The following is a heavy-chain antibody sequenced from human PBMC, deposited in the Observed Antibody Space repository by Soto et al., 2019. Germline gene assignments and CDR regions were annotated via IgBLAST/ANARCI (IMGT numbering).Heavy chain of an antibody. CDR1: GFTFSSYG. V-gene: IGHV3-30*18. D-gene: IGHD3-22*01. Sequence: QVQLVESGGGVVQPGRSLRLSCAASGFTFSSYGMHWVRQAPGKGLEWVAVISYDGSNKYYADSVKGRFTISRDNSKNTLYLQMNSLRAEDTAVYYCAKDWSPRYYYDSSGSIGLFDYWGQGTLVTVSS. CDR2: ISYDGSNK. J-gene: IGHJ4*02. CDR3: AKDWSPRYYYDSSGSIGLFDY.